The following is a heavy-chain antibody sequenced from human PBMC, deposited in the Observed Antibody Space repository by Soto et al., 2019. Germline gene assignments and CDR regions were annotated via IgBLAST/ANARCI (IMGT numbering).Heavy chain of an antibody. D-gene: IGHD3-10*01. CDR2: IFPNDSQT. CDR1: GYGFFGWW. CDR3: ARLRGPVFTEYFFDY. Sequence: PGESLKISCKASGYGFFGWWIGWARQMPGKGLEWLGIIFPNDSQTKYSPSFEGQVTMSVDKSTRAAYLQWSSLKASDTAMYYCARLRGPVFTEYFFDYWGQGSLVTVSS. J-gene: IGHJ4*02. V-gene: IGHV5-51*01.